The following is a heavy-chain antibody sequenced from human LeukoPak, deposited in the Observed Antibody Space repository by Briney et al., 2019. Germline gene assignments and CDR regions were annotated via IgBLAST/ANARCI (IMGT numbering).Heavy chain of an antibody. CDR2: IYPGDSDT. J-gene: IGHJ5*02. Sequence: GESLKISFKGSGYRFTSYWIGWVRQMPGKGLEWMGIIYPGDSDTRYSPSFQGQGTISADKSISTAYLQWSSLKASDTAMYYCARQAAVGINWFDPWSQGTLVTVSS. V-gene: IGHV5-51*01. CDR1: GYRFTSYW. CDR3: ARQAAVGINWFDP. D-gene: IGHD6-13*01.